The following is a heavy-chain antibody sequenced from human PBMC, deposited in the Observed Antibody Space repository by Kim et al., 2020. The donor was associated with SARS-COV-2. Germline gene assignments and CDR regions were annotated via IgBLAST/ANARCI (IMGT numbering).Heavy chain of an antibody. Sequence: TIYAQKFQGRVTMTEDTSTDTAYMEVSGLRFEDTAVYYCATSPYQVLPDYWGQGTLVTVSS. J-gene: IGHJ4*02. CDR3: ATSPYQVLPDY. CDR2: T. V-gene: IGHV1-24*01.